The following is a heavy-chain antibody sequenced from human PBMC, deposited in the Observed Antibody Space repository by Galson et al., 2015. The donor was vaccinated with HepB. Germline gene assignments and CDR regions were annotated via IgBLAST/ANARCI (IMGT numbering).Heavy chain of an antibody. CDR1: GFTFSSSA. CDR3: AKARWSYYDY. Sequence: SLRLSCAASGFTFSSSAMSWVRQTPGKGLEWVTAISGDASRTYYADSVKGRFTISRDNSKNTLSLEMNSLRAEDTAVYYCAKARWSYYDYWGQGTLVTVSS. CDR2: ISGDASRT. D-gene: IGHD4-23*01. J-gene: IGHJ4*02. V-gene: IGHV3-23*01.